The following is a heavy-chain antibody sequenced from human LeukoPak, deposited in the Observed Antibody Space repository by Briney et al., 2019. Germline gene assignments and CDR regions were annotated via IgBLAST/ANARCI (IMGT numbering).Heavy chain of an antibody. CDR3: ATFAQYCSSTSCYHLD. J-gene: IGHJ4*02. D-gene: IGHD2-2*01. CDR1: GYTLTELS. CDR2: FDPEDGET. Sequence: ASVKVSCKVSGYTLTELSMHWVRQAPGKALEWMGGFDPEDGETIYAQKFQGRVTMTEDTSTDTAYMELSSLRSEDTAVYYCATFAQYCSSTSCYHLDWGQGTLVTVSS. V-gene: IGHV1-24*01.